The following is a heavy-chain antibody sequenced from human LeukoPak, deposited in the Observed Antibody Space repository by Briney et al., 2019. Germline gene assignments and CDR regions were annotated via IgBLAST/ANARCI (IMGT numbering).Heavy chain of an antibody. CDR3: ARQCSSTSCYSY. J-gene: IGHJ4*02. V-gene: IGHV4-39*01. CDR1: GGSISSSTYY. Sequence: PSETLSLTCTVSGGSISSSTYYWGWIRQPPGKGLEWIGNIYYGGSTFYNPSLESRVTISLDTSKNQFSLKLSSVTAADTAVYFCARQCSSTSCYSYWGQGTLVTVSS. CDR2: IYYGGST. D-gene: IGHD2-2*01.